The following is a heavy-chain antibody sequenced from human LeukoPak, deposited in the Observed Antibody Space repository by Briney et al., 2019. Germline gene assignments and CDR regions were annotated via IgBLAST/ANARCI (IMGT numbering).Heavy chain of an antibody. Sequence: GESLKISCKGSGYSFTSYWIGWVRQMPGKGLEWRGIIYPGDSDTRYSPSFQGQVTISAEKSISTAYLQWSSLKASDTAMYYCARRSYCSSTSCYSYMDVWGKGTTVTVSS. CDR2: IYPGDSDT. J-gene: IGHJ6*03. CDR1: GYSFTSYW. D-gene: IGHD2-2*02. V-gene: IGHV5-51*01. CDR3: ARRSYCSSTSCYSYMDV.